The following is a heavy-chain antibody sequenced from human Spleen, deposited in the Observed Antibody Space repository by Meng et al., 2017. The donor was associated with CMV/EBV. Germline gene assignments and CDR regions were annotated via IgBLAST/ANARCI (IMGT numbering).Heavy chain of an antibody. V-gene: IGHV1-2*02. CDR2: INPNSGGT. Sequence: ASVKVSCKASGYTFTGYYMHWVRQAPGQGLEWMGWINPNSGGTNYAQKFQGRVTMTRDTSISTAYMELSRLRSDDTAVYYCARALVDTARVTVDYWGQGTLVTVSS. D-gene: IGHD5-18*01. CDR3: ARALVDTARVTVDY. J-gene: IGHJ4*02. CDR1: GYTFTGYY.